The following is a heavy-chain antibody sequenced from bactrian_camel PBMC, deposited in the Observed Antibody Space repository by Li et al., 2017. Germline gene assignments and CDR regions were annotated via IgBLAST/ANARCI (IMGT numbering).Heavy chain of an antibody. V-gene: IGHV3S57*01. CDR1: DHPYKRYA. D-gene: IGHD5*01. Sequence: HVQLVESGGGSVQAGGSLRLSCAISDHPYKRYALAWFRQAPGKEPEGVAAQRDAATYYADSVRGRFSISRDIASRTLYLQMSNLKPEDTALYYCASKVGVCGPNWSKLRFDSRGPGTQVTVS. J-gene: IGHJ4*01. CDR2: QRDAAT. CDR3: ASKVGVCGPNWSKLRFDS.